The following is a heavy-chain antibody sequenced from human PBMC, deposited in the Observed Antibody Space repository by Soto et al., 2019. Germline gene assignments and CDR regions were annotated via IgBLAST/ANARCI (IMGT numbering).Heavy chain of an antibody. Sequence: QVTLKESGPTLLRPTQTLTLTCTFSGFSLNTSGVGVGWIRQPPGRALEWLALIYWDDDKRYSPSLKNRLTITKDTSNNQVVLTMANMDPVDTATYYCAHSGWLGGRFEIDSWGQGALVTVST. D-gene: IGHD3-10*01. J-gene: IGHJ4*02. V-gene: IGHV2-5*02. CDR1: GFSLNTSGVG. CDR2: IYWDDDK. CDR3: AHSGWLGGRFEIDS.